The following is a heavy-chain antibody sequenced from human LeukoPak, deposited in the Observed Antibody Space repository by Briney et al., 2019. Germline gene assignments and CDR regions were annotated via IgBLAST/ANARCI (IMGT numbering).Heavy chain of an antibody. CDR2: ISGRGGST. CDR3: AKGGRENGRRDYGDYTGSFDY. V-gene: IGHV3-23*01. Sequence: GGSLRLSCAASGFTFSSYAMSWVRQAPGKGLEWVSAISGRGGSTYYADSVKGRFTISRDNSKNTLYLQMNSLRAEDTAVYYCAKGGRENGRRDYGDYTGSFDYWGQGTLVTVSS. D-gene: IGHD4-17*01. J-gene: IGHJ4*02. CDR1: GFTFSSYA.